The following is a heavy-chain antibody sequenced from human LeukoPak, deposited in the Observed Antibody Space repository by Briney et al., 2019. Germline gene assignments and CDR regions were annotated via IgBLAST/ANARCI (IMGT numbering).Heavy chain of an antibody. D-gene: IGHD3-3*01. V-gene: IGHV3-66*01. Sequence: GGSLRLSCAASGFNLNNDYMTWVRQAPGRGLEWVSVTYSDGNTYYADSVRGRFTISRDKSKNTLYLQMNSLRAEDTAVYYCARGVVYYSYEMDVWGQGTTVTVSS. J-gene: IGHJ6*02. CDR1: GFNLNNDY. CDR2: TYSDGNT. CDR3: ARGVVYYSYEMDV.